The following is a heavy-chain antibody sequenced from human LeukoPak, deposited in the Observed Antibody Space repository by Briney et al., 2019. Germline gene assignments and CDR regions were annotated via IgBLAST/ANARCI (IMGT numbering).Heavy chain of an antibody. V-gene: IGHV1-46*01. CDR3: ARGREWLFDLDYYGMDV. CDR2: INPSGGST. Sequence: ASVKVSCKASGYTFTSYYMHWVRQAPGQGLEWMGIINPSGGSTSYAQKFQGRVTMTRDTSTRTVYMELSSLRSEDTAVYYCARGREWLFDLDYYGMDVWGQGTTVTVSS. J-gene: IGHJ6*02. D-gene: IGHD5-12*01. CDR1: GYTFTSYY.